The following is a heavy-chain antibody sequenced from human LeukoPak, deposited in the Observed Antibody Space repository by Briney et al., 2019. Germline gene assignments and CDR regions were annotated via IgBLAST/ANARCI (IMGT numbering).Heavy chain of an antibody. CDR3: ARDGSSGWYYYYGMDV. CDR1: GFTVSSNY. V-gene: IGHV3-21*01. D-gene: IGHD6-19*01. CDR2: ISSSSSYI. J-gene: IGHJ6*02. Sequence: GSLRLSCAASGFTVSSNYMSWVRQAPGKGLEWVSSISSSSSYIYYADSAKGRFTISRDNAKNSLYLQMNSLRAEDTAVYYCARDGSSGWYYYYGMDVWGQGTTVTVSS.